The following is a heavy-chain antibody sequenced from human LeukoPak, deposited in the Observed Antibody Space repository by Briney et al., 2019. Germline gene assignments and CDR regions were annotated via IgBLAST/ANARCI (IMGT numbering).Heavy chain of an antibody. J-gene: IGHJ6*02. D-gene: IGHD2-2*01. Sequence: PSETLSLTCTVSGGSISSSSYYWGWIRQPPGKGLEWIGSIYYSGSTYYNPSLKSRVTISVDTSKNQFSLKLSSVTAADTAVYYCARHLPAASYYYGMDVWGQGTTVTVSS. CDR3: ARHLPAASYYYGMDV. V-gene: IGHV4-39*01. CDR1: GGSISSSSYY. CDR2: IYYSGST.